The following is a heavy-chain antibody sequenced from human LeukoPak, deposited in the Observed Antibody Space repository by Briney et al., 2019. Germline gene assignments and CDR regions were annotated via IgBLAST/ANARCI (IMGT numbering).Heavy chain of an antibody. CDR2: IFYTGST. D-gene: IGHD4-23*01. V-gene: IGHV4-59*08. J-gene: IGHJ4*02. CDR1: GGSISTYY. CDR3: ARSYYGGSQQYYFDY. Sequence: SETLSLTCTVSGGSISTYYWSWLRQPPGKGLEWIGYIFYTGSTNYNPSLESRVTIPVDTSKNQFSLKLSSVTAADTALYYCARSYYGGSQQYYFDYWGRGTLVTVSS.